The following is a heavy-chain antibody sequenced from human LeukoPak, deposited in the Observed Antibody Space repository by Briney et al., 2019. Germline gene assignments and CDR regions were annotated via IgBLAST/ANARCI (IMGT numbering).Heavy chain of an antibody. CDR1: GGSFSGYY. CDR2: INHSGST. J-gene: IGHJ6*02. Sequence: SETLSLTSAVYGGSFSGYYWSWIRQPPGKGLEWIGEINHSGSTNYNPSLKSRVTISVDTSKNQFSLKLSSVTAADTAVYYCARGRSGYSSGWPDYYYYYGMDVWGQGTTVTVSS. V-gene: IGHV4-34*01. CDR3: ARGRSGYSSGWPDYYYYYGMDV. D-gene: IGHD6-19*01.